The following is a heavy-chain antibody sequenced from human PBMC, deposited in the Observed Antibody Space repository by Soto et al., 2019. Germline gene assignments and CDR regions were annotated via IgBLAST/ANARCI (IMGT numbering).Heavy chain of an antibody. D-gene: IGHD2-21*01. CDR2: ITGSGGAV. Sequence: EVKLVESGGDLVQPGGSLRLSCTASGFDFSGSEMNWFRQTPGKGLEWLAYITGSGGAVFHADSVKGRFSISRDNAKNSLFLEMNTLTADDAGVYYCAKVATFILGSPIWGQGTMVTVSS. V-gene: IGHV3-48*03. CDR1: GFDFSGSE. CDR3: AKVATFILGSPI. J-gene: IGHJ4*02.